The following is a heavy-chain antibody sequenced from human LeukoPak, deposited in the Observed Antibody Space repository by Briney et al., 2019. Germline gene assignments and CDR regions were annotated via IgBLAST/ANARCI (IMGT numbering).Heavy chain of an antibody. CDR1: GFTFSTYG. CDR3: AKGGKWDVTPFDY. D-gene: IGHD1-26*01. CDR2: TWYDGSYK. Sequence: PGGSLRLSCAASGFTFSTYGMHWVRQAPGKRLEWVAVTWYDGSYKYYGDSVKGRFTISRDNSKNTLYLQVNSLRAEDTAVYYCAKGGKWDVTPFDYWSQGTLVTVSS. V-gene: IGHV3-33*06. J-gene: IGHJ4*02.